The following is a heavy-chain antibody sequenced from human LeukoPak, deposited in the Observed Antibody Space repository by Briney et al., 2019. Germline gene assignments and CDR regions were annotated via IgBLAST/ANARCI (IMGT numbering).Heavy chain of an antibody. CDR1: GGSISSYY. D-gene: IGHD2-2*01. V-gene: IGHV4-59*01. J-gene: IGHJ5*02. CDR3: ARAILGYCSSTSCLNWFDP. CDR2: IYYSGST. Sequence: SETLSLTCTVSGGSISSYYWSWIRQPPGKGLEWIGYIYYSGSTNYNPSLKSRVTISVDTSKNQFSLKLSSVTAADTAVYYCARAILGYCSSTSCLNWFDPWGQGTLVTVSS.